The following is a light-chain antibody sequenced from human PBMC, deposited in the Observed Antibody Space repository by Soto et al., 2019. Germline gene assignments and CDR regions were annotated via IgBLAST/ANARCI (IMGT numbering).Light chain of an antibody. CDR2: GAS. V-gene: IGKV1-33*01. CDR1: QDISNY. Sequence: DIQMTQSPSSLSASVGDRVTVTCQASQDISNYLYWYQQKPGKAPKLLIYGASNLETGVPSRFSGSGSGTDFTFTISSLQPEDIATYYCQQYDDLPITFGQGTRLEIK. J-gene: IGKJ5*01. CDR3: QQYDDLPIT.